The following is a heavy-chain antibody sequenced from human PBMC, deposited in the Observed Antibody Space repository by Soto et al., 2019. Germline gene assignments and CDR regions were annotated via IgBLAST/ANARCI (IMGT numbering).Heavy chain of an antibody. CDR2: INAGNGNT. Sequence: QVQLVQSGAEVKKPGASVKVSCKASGYTFTSYAMHWVRQAPGQRLEWMGWINAGNGNTKYSQKVQGRVTITRDTSASTAYMELSSLRSEDTAVYSCERGMSYGFLPYYYYYMDVWGKGTTVTVSS. J-gene: IGHJ6*03. V-gene: IGHV1-3*01. CDR3: ERGMSYGFLPYYYYYMDV. D-gene: IGHD1-26*01. CDR1: GYTFTSYA.